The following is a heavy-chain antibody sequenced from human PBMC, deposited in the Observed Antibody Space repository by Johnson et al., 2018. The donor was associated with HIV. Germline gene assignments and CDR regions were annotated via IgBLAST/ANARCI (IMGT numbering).Heavy chain of an antibody. D-gene: IGHD6-13*01. V-gene: IGHV3-30*14. CDR3: ARGKGAAVGLDAFDI. Sequence: QVQLVESGGGVVQPGRSLRLSCAASGFTFSSYAMHWVRQTPGKGLEWVAVISYDGSNKYYADSVKGRFTISRDNSKNTLYLQMNSLRAEDTAGYYCARGKGAAVGLDAFDIWGQGTMFTVSS. CDR1: GFTFSSYA. CDR2: ISYDGSNK. J-gene: IGHJ3*02.